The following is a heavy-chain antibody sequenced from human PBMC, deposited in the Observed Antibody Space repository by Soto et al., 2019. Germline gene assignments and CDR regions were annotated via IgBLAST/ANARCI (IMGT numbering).Heavy chain of an antibody. V-gene: IGHV3-30-3*01. J-gene: IGHJ6*02. CDR1: GFTVSSYA. D-gene: IGHD5-12*01. CDR2: ISYDGSNK. CDR3: AREGEGRWLQLRYYYYGMDV. Sequence: GGSLRLSCAASGFTVSSYAMHWVRQAPGKGLEWVAGISYDGSNKYYADSVKGRFTISRDNSKNTLYLQMNSLRAEDTAVYYCAREGEGRWLQLRYYYYGMDVWGQGTTVTVSS.